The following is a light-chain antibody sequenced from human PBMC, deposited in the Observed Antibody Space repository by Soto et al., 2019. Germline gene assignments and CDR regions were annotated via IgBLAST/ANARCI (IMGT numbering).Light chain of an antibody. CDR3: EQYRDSLGT. Sequence: EIVLTQSPGTLSLSPGERATLSCRAGQSVISTYLAWYQQKPGQAPRLLIYGASSRATGIPDRFSGSGSGTDFTLTISRLEPEDFAEYYCEQYRDSLGTFGQGTKVEIK. CDR2: GAS. J-gene: IGKJ1*01. CDR1: QSVISTY. V-gene: IGKV3-20*01.